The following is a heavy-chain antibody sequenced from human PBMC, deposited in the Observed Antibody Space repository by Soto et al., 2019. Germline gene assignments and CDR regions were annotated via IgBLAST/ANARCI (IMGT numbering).Heavy chain of an antibody. CDR1: GFTFSSHA. CDR3: ARDPGYSVFDFDY. CDR2: IWYDGSKK. Sequence: QVQLVESGGGVVQPGRSLRLSCAASGFTFSSHAMHWVRQAPGKGLEWVAVIWYDGSKKYYADSVKGRFTVARDDSKNTLSLQMNSLRVEDTAVYYCARDPGYSVFDFDYWGQGTLVTVSS. D-gene: IGHD5-12*01. V-gene: IGHV3-33*01. J-gene: IGHJ4*02.